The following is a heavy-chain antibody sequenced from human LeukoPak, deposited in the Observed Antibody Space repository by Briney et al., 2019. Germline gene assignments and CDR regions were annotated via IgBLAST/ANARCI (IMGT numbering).Heavy chain of an antibody. CDR2: INAGTGNT. CDR3: ARDLAAAGPDY. V-gene: IGHV1-3*01. Sequence: ASVKVSCKASGYTFTSYAMHWVRQAPGQRLEWMGWINAGTGNTKYSQKFQGRVTITRDTSASTAYMELSSLRSEDTAVYYCARDLAAAGPDYWGQGTLVTVSS. CDR1: GYTFTSYA. D-gene: IGHD6-13*01. J-gene: IGHJ4*02.